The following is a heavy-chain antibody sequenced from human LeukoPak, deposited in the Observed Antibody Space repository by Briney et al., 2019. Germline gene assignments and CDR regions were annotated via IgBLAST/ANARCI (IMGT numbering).Heavy chain of an antibody. CDR3: ARSFRSETFDI. Sequence: PSETLSLTCTVSGGSISSYYWSWIRQPPGKGLEWIGYIYYSGSTNYNPSLKSRVTISVDTSKNQFSLKLSSVTAAVTAVYYCARSFRSETFDIWGQGTMVTVSS. V-gene: IGHV4-59*01. CDR2: IYYSGST. J-gene: IGHJ3*02. CDR1: GGSISSYY.